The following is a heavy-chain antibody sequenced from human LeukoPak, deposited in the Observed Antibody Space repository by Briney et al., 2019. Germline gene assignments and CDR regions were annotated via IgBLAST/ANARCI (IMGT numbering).Heavy chain of an antibody. V-gene: IGHV4-38-2*02. CDR3: ARADYSSTWSHDYYYMDV. Sequence: SETLSLTCTASGYSISSGYYWGWIRQPPGKGLEWTGSIYHSGSTYYNPSLKSRVTISVDTSKNQFSLKLSSVTAADTAVYYCARADYSSTWSHDYYYMDVWGKGTTVTVSS. CDR1: GYSISSGYY. D-gene: IGHD6-13*01. CDR2: IYHSGST. J-gene: IGHJ6*03.